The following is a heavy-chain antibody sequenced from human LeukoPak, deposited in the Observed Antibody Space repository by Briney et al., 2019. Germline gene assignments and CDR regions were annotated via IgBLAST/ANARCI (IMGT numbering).Heavy chain of an antibody. CDR1: GGSISSYY. V-gene: IGHV4-59*01. D-gene: IGHD6-19*01. J-gene: IGHJ4*02. CDR2: IYYSGSS. CDR3: AREGASSGWSLDY. Sequence: SETLSLTCTVSGGSISSYYWSWIRQPPGKGLEWIGYIYYSGSSNYNPSLKSRVTISVDTSKNQFSLKLSSVTAADTAVYYCAREGASSGWSLDYWGQGTLVTVSS.